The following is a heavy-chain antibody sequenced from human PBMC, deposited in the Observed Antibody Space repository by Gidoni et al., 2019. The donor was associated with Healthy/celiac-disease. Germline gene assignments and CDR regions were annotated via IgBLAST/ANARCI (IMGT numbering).Heavy chain of an antibody. CDR2: ISYDGSNK. CDR1: GFTFVIVA. D-gene: IGHD5-12*01. CDR3: ARDPEMATNFDYYYGMDV. J-gene: IGHJ6*02. Sequence: QVQLVESGGGVVQPGRSLRLSCAASGFTFVIVARHWVPQAPGKGLEWVAVISYDGSNKYYADSVKGRFTISRDNSKNTLYLQMNSLRAEDTAVYYCARDPEMATNFDYYYGMDVWGQGTTVTVSS. V-gene: IGHV3-30-3*01.